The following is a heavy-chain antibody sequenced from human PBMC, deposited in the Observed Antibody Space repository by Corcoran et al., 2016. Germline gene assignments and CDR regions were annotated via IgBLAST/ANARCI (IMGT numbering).Heavy chain of an antibody. CDR2: IYYSGST. D-gene: IGHD6-13*01. V-gene: IGHV4-39*07. CDR3: ARVKGMGGSSGVDLMDY. J-gene: IGHJ4*02. Sequence: QLQLQESGPGLVKPSETLSLTCTVSGGSISSSSYYWGWIRQPPGKGLEWIGSIYYSGSTYYNPSLKSRVTISVDTSKNQFSLKLSSVTAADTAVDYCARVKGMGGSSGVDLMDYWGQGTLVTVSS. CDR1: GGSISSSSYY.